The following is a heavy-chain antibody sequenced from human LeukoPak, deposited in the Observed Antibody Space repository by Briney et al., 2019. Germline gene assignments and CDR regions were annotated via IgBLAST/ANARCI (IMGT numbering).Heavy chain of an antibody. J-gene: IGHJ6*02. V-gene: IGHV4-61*02. Sequence: PSETLSLTCTVSGGSISSGSYYWSWIRQPAGTGLEWIGRINTSGSTNYNPSLKSRVTISVDTSKNQFSLKLSSVTAADTAVYYCASIQSYYFCLDVWGQGTTVTVSS. CDR1: GGSISSGSYY. D-gene: IGHD4-11*01. CDR2: INTSGST. CDR3: ASIQSYYFCLDV.